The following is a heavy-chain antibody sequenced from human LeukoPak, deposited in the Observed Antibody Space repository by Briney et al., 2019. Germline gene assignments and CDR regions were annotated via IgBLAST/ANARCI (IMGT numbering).Heavy chain of an antibody. CDR3: ARDPGDTTLVYDY. CDR2: IKSDGSGT. Sequence: GGSLRLSCEASGFSFNKYWMRWVRQAPGKGLVWVSRIKSDGSGTIYADSVKGRFTISRDNAKNTLYLQMNSLRVDDTAVYYCARDPGDTTLVYDYWGQGTLVTVSS. V-gene: IGHV3-74*01. CDR1: GFSFNKYW. J-gene: IGHJ4*02. D-gene: IGHD1-1*01.